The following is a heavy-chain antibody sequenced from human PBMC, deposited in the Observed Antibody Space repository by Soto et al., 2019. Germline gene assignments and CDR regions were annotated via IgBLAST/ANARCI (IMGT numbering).Heavy chain of an antibody. CDR2: INTGDGDT. V-gene: IGHV1-3*04. CDR3: TRDYFDRSNYYPKFDY. CDR1: GYTFTSYT. Sequence: ASVKVSCKASGYTFTSYTIHWVRQAPGQSLEWMGWINTGDGDTKYSPNFQGRITITRDTSARTVYMELKSLKSEDTAVYFCTRDYFDRSNYYPKFDYWGQGTLVTVSS. D-gene: IGHD3-22*01. J-gene: IGHJ4*02.